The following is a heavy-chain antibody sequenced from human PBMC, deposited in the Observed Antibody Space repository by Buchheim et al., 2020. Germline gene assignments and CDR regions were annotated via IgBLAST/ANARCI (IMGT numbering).Heavy chain of an antibody. CDR2: ISYDGLDT. CDR1: GFTFRNYG. Sequence: QVQLVESGGGVVQPGRSLRLSCAASGFTFRNYGLHWVRQAPGKGLEWVAFISYDGLDTYYTDSVRGRFTISRDNSKHTLYVQMNSLRAEDTAVYYCATFAGDYEDYWGQGTL. D-gene: IGHD4-17*01. V-gene: IGHV3-30*14. J-gene: IGHJ4*02. CDR3: ATFAGDYEDY.